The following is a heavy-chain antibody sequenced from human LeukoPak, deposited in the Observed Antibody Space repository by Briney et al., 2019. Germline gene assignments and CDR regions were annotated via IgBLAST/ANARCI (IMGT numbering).Heavy chain of an antibody. J-gene: IGHJ5*02. V-gene: IGHV3-20*04. CDR1: GFTFDDYG. CDR3: AKGVSQWLLPLNGKNWFDP. D-gene: IGHD6-19*01. Sequence: GGSLRLSCAASGFTFDDYGMSWVRQAPGKGLEWVSGINWNGGSTGYADSVKGRFTISRDNAKNSLYLQMNSLRAEDTALYYCAKGVSQWLLPLNGKNWFDPWGQGTLVTVSS. CDR2: INWNGGST.